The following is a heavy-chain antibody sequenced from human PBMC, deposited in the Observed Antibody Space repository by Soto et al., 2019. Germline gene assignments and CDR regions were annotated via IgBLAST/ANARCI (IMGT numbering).Heavy chain of an antibody. CDR3: ARVAGSGYDAFDI. Sequence: GGSLRLSCAASGFTFSSYSMNWVRQAPGKGLEWVSSISSSSSYIYYADSVKGRFTISRANAKNSLYLQMNSLRAEDTAVYYCARVAGSGYDAFDIWGQGTMVTVSS. D-gene: IGHD3-10*01. V-gene: IGHV3-21*01. CDR2: ISSSSSYI. CDR1: GFTFSSYS. J-gene: IGHJ3*02.